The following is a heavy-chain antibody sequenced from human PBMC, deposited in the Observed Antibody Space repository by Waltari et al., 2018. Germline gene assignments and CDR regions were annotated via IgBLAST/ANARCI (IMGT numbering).Heavy chain of an antibody. J-gene: IGHJ5*02. CDR2: LIPIFGAP. CDR1: GGTFGRYA. V-gene: IGHV1-69*12. Sequence: QVHLVQSGAEVKKPGSSVKVSCKASGGTFGRYAITWVRQAPEQGLEWMGGLIPIFGAPNYAQRFQGRVTITADESTSTVYMELSSLKSEDTALYFCARRQLGGPLDPWGQGTLVTVSS. D-gene: IGHD1-1*01. CDR3: ARRQLGGPLDP.